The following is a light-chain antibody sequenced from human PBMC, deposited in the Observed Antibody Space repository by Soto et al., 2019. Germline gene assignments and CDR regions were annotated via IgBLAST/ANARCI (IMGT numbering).Light chain of an antibody. J-gene: IGKJ1*01. CDR2: KAS. Sequence: DIQMTQSPSTLSASVGDRVTITCRASQSMSSWLAWYQQKTGKAPKLLIYKASSLDSGVPSRFSGSGSGTEVTLTIRLRQPNDIATYYCQQYNRYWTFGQGPKVDIK. CDR3: QQYNRYWT. V-gene: IGKV1-5*03. CDR1: QSMSSW.